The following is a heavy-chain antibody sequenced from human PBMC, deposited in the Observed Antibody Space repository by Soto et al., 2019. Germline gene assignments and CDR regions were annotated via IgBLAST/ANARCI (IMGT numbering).Heavy chain of an antibody. Sequence: ASVKVSCKASGYTFTSYGISWVRQAPGQGLEWMGWISAYNGNTNYAQKLQGRVTMTTDTSTSTAYMELRSLRSDDTAVYYCARDASCSGGSCNNWFEPWGQGTLVTVS. CDR3: ARDASCSGGSCNNWFEP. V-gene: IGHV1-18*04. CDR2: ISAYNGNT. D-gene: IGHD2-15*01. CDR1: GYTFTSYG. J-gene: IGHJ5*02.